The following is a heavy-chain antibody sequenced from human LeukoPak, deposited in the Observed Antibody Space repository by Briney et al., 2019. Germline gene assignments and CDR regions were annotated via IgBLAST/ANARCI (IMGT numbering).Heavy chain of an antibody. J-gene: IGHJ4*02. D-gene: IGHD3-10*01. CDR1: GFTFSSYT. Sequence: GGSLRLSCAASGFTFSSYTMNWVRQVPGNGLEWVSSITSSSGYIYYADSVKGRFTISRDNSKNTLYLQMNSLRAEDTAVYYCAKPPDVFLWFGELRNWGQGTLVTVSS. CDR3: AKPPDVFLWFGELRN. CDR2: ITSSSGYI. V-gene: IGHV3-21*04.